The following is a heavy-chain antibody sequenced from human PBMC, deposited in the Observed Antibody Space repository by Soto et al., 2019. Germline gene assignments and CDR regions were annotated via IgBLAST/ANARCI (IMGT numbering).Heavy chain of an antibody. J-gene: IGHJ4*02. CDR1: GGSISSYY. CDR3: ASTAAAGTGVEAFDY. CDR2: IYYSGST. D-gene: IGHD6-13*01. V-gene: IGHV4-59*01. Sequence: SETLSLTCTVSGGSISSYYWSWIRQPPGKGLEWIGYIYYSGSTNYNPSLKSRVTISVDTSKNQFSRKLSSVTAADTAVYYCASTAAAGTGVEAFDYWGQGTLVTVSS.